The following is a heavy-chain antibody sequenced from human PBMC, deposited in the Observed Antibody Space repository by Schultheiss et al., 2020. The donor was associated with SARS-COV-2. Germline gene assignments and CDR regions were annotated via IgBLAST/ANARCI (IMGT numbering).Heavy chain of an antibody. Sequence: GESLKISCAASGFTFSDYYMSWIRQAPGKGLEWVSYISSSSSYTNYADSVKGRFTISRDNAKNSLYLQMNSLRAEDTAVYYCARVGGAMVTEWGQGTLVTVSS. CDR1: GFTFSDYY. D-gene: IGHD5-18*01. V-gene: IGHV3-11*06. CDR3: ARVGGAMVTE. CDR2: ISSSSSYT. J-gene: IGHJ4*02.